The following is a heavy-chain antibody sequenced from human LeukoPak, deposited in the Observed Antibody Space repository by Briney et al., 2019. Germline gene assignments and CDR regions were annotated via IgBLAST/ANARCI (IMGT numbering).Heavy chain of an antibody. D-gene: IGHD5-18*01. CDR3: ARDLAYSRLDY. CDR2: INPDGNKK. V-gene: IGHV3-7*01. CDR1: GFTFSSHW. J-gene: IGHJ4*02. Sequence: GGSLRLSCAVSGFTFSSHWMSWVRQAPGKGLEWVASINPDGNKKYSADSVKGRFTISRDNAENSLYLQMNSLRVEDTAFYYCARDLAYSRLDYWGQGMLVTVSS.